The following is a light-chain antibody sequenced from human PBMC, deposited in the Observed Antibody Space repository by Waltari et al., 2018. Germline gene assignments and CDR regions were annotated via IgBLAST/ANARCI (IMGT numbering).Light chain of an antibody. J-gene: IGLJ1*01. CDR1: TRDVGGHNY. Sequence: QSALTQPRSVSGSPGPSVTIPCTGTTRDVGGHNYFSWYQQHPGKAPKLMIYEVNKRPSGVPDRFSGSKSGNTASLTISGLQGEDEADYYCYSYAGSSSFVFGTGTEIIVL. CDR2: EVN. V-gene: IGLV2-11*01. CDR3: YSYAGSSSFV.